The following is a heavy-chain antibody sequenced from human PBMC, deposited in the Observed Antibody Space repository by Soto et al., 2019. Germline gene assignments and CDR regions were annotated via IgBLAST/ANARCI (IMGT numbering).Heavy chain of an antibody. D-gene: IGHD4-17*01. CDR1: GFTFEDYA. V-gene: IGHV3-9*01. CDR2: ISWNGDLL. Sequence: QLVESGGTLVQTGGSLRLSCGGSGFTFEDYAMYWVRQPPGKGLEWVSGISWNGDLLGYADSVMGRFIISRDDVKKTLYLQMKSLRNDDTALYYCAKSKYGESPLMDVWGRGTTVAVS. CDR3: AKSKYGESPLMDV. J-gene: IGHJ6*02.